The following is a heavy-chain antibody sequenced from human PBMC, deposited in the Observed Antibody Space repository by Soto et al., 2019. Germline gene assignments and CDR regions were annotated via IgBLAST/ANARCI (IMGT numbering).Heavy chain of an antibody. D-gene: IGHD3-3*02. J-gene: IGHJ6*02. CDR1: GGTFSTSA. CDR2: IMPIFRTA. V-gene: IGHV1-69*12. CDR3: ARDKDRAQLGGNYYCIMDV. Sequence: QVQVVQSGAEVKKPGSSVKVSCKTSGGTFSTSAISWVRQAPGQGLEWMGGIMPIFRTADYAQKFQGRVTITADESTTTAYLELRSLRSEDTAVYYCARDKDRAQLGGNYYCIMDVWGQGTTVTVTS.